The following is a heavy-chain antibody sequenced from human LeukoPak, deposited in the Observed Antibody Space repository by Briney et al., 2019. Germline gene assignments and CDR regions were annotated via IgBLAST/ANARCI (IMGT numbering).Heavy chain of an antibody. V-gene: IGHV5-51*01. J-gene: IGHJ4*02. D-gene: IGHD1-14*01. CDR3: ARHNREYASDSPLDY. CDR2: IYPGDCDT. CDR1: GYTFTTYW. Sequence: ESLKISCKGSGYTFTTYWIGWVRQMPGQGLEWMGIIYPGDCDTRYSPSFQGQVTISADKSISTAYLQWSSLKASDTAMYYCARHNREYASDSPLDYWGQGTLVTVSS.